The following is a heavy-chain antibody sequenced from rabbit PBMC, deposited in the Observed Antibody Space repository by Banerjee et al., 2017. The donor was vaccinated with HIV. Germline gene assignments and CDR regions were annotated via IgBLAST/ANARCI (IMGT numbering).Heavy chain of an antibody. Sequence: QEQLVEYGGDLVQPEGSLTLTCTASGLDFSSSYWICWVRQAPGKGLEWIACIYTGSSGFTYYASWAKGRFTISKTSSTTVTLQMTSLTAADTATYFCVRVETYTYGYAGYAYANLNLWGQGTLVTVS. CDR3: VRVETYTYGYAGYAYANLNL. CDR1: GLDFSSSYW. D-gene: IGHD6-1*01. CDR2: IYTGSSGFT. V-gene: IGHV1S45*01. J-gene: IGHJ4*01.